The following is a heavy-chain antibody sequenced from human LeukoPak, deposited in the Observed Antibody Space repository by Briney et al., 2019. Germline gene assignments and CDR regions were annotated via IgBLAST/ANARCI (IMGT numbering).Heavy chain of an antibody. CDR3: ARGYDFHPWWVAFDP. Sequence: GASVKVSCKASGYTFTGYYMHWVRQAPGQGLEWMGWINPNSGGTNYAQKFQGRVTMTRDTSISTAYMELSRLRSDDTAVYYCARGYDFHPWWVAFDPWGQGTLVTVSS. CDR2: INPNSGGT. CDR1: GYTFTGYY. J-gene: IGHJ5*02. D-gene: IGHD3-3*01. V-gene: IGHV1-2*02.